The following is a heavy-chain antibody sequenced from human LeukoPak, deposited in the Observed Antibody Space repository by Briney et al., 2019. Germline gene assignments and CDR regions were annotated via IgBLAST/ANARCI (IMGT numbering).Heavy chain of an antibody. D-gene: IGHD3-22*01. Sequence: ASVKVSRKSSGYTFTSYYMHWVRQAPGQGLEWMGIINPSGGSTSYAQKFQGRVTMTRDTSTSTVYMELSSLRSEDTAVYYCAREQIYYYDSSGYYSEGDAFDIWGQGTMVTVSS. CDR1: GYTFTSYY. J-gene: IGHJ3*02. CDR2: INPSGGST. V-gene: IGHV1-46*01. CDR3: AREQIYYYDSSGYYSEGDAFDI.